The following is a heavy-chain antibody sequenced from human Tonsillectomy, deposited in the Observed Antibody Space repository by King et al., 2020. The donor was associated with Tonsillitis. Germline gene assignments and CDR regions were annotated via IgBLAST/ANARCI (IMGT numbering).Heavy chain of an antibody. Sequence: VQLVESGGVVVQPGGSLRLSCAASGFTFDDYTMHWVRLGPGKGPEWVSLINWDGSTTYYADSVKGRFTISRDNSKNSLYLQMNSLRTEDTAMYYCAKGASAALYEFDGTDGWGQGTPVTVSS. V-gene: IGHV3-43*01. J-gene: IGHJ6*02. D-gene: IGHD2-8*01. CDR3: AKGASAALYEFDGTDG. CDR1: GFTFDDYT. CDR2: INWDGSTT.